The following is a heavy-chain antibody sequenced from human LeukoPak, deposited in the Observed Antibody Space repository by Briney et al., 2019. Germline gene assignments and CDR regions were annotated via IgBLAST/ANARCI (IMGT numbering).Heavy chain of an antibody. CDR1: GFTFSDYY. Sequence: PGGSLRLSCAASGFTFSDYYMSWIRQAPGKGLEWVSYISSSGGTIYYADSVKGRFTISRDNAKNSLYLQMNSLRAEDTAAYYCAREGYDSSGYGGVDAFDIWGQGTMATVSS. V-gene: IGHV3-11*01. CDR2: ISSSGGTI. J-gene: IGHJ3*02. CDR3: AREGYDSSGYGGVDAFDI. D-gene: IGHD3-22*01.